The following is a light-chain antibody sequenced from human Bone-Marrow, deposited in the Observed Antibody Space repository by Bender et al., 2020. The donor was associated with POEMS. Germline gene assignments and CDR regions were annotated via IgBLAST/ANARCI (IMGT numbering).Light chain of an antibody. V-gene: IGLV1-40*01. CDR3: QAWDSSTVV. Sequence: QSVLTQPPSVSGAPGQRFTISCTGSSSNIGAGYDVHWYQQVPGTAPKLLIYGNSNRPSGIPERFSGSNSGNTATLTISGTQAMDEADYYCQAWDSSTVVFGGGTKLTVL. J-gene: IGLJ2*01. CDR2: GNS. CDR1: SSNIGAGYD.